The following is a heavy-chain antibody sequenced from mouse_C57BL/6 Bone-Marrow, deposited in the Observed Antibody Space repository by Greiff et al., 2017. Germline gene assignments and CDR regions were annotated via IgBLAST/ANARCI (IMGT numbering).Heavy chain of an antibody. CDR3: ARERDDYDVLYYYAMDY. V-gene: IGHV1-7*01. J-gene: IGHJ4*01. D-gene: IGHD2-4*01. CDR2: INPSSGYT. CDR1: GYTFTSYW. Sequence: QVQLQQSGAELAKPGASVKLSCKASGYTFTSYWMHWVKQRPGQGLEWIGYINPSSGYTKYNQKFKDKATLTADKSSSTAYMRLSSLTYEDSAVYYCARERDDYDVLYYYAMDYWGQGTSVTVSS.